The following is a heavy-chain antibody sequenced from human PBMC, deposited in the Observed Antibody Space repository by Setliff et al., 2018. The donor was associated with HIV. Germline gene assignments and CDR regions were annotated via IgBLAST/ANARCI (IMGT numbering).Heavy chain of an antibody. D-gene: IGHD3-10*01. CDR1: GGSISSATYY. CDR3: AARNSGNPTRHFDY. J-gene: IGHJ4*02. V-gene: IGHV4-61*02. CDR2: INTSGTT. Sequence: SETLSLTCSVSGGSISSATYYWNWIRQPAGKALEWIGRINTSGTTIYSPSLKSRVTISLEKSNNQCSLRLTSVTAADTAVYYCAARNSGNPTRHFDYWGQGTLVTVSS.